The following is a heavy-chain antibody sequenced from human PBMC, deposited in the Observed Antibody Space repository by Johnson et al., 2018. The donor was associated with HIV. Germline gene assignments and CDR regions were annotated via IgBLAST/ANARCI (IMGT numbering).Heavy chain of an antibody. Sequence: QVQLVESGGGVVQPGGSLRLSCAASGFTFSSYGMHWVRQAPGKGLEWVAFIRYDGSNKYYADSVKCRFPISRDNSKNTLYLQMNSLRAEDTAVYYCAKGGEYSSSWSAFDIWGQGTMVTVSS. D-gene: IGHD6-6*01. CDR2: IRYDGSNK. J-gene: IGHJ3*02. CDR1: GFTFSSYG. CDR3: AKGGEYSSSWSAFDI. V-gene: IGHV3-30*02.